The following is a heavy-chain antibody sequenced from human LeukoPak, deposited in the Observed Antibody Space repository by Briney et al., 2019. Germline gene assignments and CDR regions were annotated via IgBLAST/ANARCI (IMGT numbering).Heavy chain of an antibody. J-gene: IGHJ4*02. CDR2: IIPIFGTA. V-gene: IGHV1-69*05. D-gene: IGHD4-17*01. CDR3: ARERDYGDPRD. CDR1: GGTFSSYA. Sequence: SVKVSCRASGGTFSSYAISWVRQAPGQGLEWMGRIIPIFGTANYAQKFQGRVTITTDESTSTAYMELSSLRSEDTAVYYCARERDYGDPRDWGQGTLVTVSS.